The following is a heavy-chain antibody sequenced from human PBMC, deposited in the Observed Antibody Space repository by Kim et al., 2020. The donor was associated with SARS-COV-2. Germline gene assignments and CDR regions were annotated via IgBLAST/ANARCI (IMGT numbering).Heavy chain of an antibody. Sequence: GGSLRLSCAASGFTFSSYDMHWVRQATGKGLEWVSAIGTAGDTYYPGSVKGRFTISRENAKNSLYLQMNSLRAGDTAVYYCARAPSSGGPDYWGQGTLVTVSS. V-gene: IGHV3-13*01. D-gene: IGHD6-19*01. J-gene: IGHJ4*02. CDR3: ARAPSSGGPDY. CDR1: GFTFSSYD. CDR2: IGTAGDT.